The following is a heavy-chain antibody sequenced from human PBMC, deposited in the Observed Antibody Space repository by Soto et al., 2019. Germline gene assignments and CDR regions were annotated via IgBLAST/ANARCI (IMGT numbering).Heavy chain of an antibody. V-gene: IGHV1-3*05. J-gene: IGHJ6*02. Sequence: QVQLVQSGAEEKNPGASVKGSCKASGYTFTSYAMHWVRKAPGQRLEWLGWINAGNGNTKYSQKFQGRVTITRDTSASTAYMELSSLRSEDTAVYYWARDPSYYGMDVWGQGTTVTVSS. CDR3: ARDPSYYGMDV. CDR2: INAGNGNT. CDR1: GYTFTSYA.